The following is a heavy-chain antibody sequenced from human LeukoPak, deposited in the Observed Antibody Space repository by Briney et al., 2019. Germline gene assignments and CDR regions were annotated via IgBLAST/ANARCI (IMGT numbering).Heavy chain of an antibody. D-gene: IGHD3-22*01. CDR2: ISGSGGST. CDR1: GFTFDDYG. CDR3: AKSPESGYWRGYFDY. J-gene: IGHJ4*02. V-gene: IGHV3-23*01. Sequence: GGSLRLSCAASGFTFDDYGMSWVRHAPGKGLEWVSAISGSGGSTYYADSVKGRFTISRDNSKNTLYLQMNSLRAEDTAVYYCAKSPESGYWRGYFDYWGQGTLVTVSS.